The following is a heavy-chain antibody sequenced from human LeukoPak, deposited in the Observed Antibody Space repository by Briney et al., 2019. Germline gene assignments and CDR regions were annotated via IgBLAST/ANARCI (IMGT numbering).Heavy chain of an antibody. V-gene: IGHV1-46*01. CDR1: GYSFTNYY. D-gene: IGHD3-9*01. Sequence: ASVKVSCKASGYSFTNYYIHWVRQAPGQGLEWMGMINPSGGSTSYAQKFQGRVTMTRDTSRSTVYMELSSLRSEDTAVYYCARGNILTGYHYGMDVWGQGTTVTVSS. CDR2: INPSGGST. J-gene: IGHJ6*02. CDR3: ARGNILTGYHYGMDV.